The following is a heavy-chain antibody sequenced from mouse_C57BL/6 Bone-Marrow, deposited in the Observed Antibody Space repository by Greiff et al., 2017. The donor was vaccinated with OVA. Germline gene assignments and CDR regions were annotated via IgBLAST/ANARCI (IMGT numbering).Heavy chain of an antibody. CDR1: GYAFSSSW. J-gene: IGHJ4*01. Sequence: VQVVESGPELVKPGASVKISCKASGYAFSSSWMNWVKQRPGKGLEWIGRIYPGDGDTNYNGKFKGKATLTADKSSSTAYMQHSSLTSEDSAVYFCARRNDDNGSGAMDYWGQGTSVTVSS. CDR2: IYPGDGDT. V-gene: IGHV1-82*01. D-gene: IGHD1-1*01. CDR3: ARRNDDNGSGAMDY.